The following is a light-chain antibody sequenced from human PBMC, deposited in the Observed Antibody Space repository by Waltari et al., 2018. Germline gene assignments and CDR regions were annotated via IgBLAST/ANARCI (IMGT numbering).Light chain of an antibody. J-gene: IGLJ3*02. V-gene: IGLV4-69*01. CDR1: SGHSGNT. Sequence: QLVLTQSPSASASLGASVKLTCNLSSGHSGNTIAWLQKQPEKGPRYLRKVNSDGSHTKGDEIPDRFSGSSSGAERYLTISSLQSEDEADYYCQTGGHGTWVFGGGTKLTVL. CDR3: QTGGHGTWV. CDR2: VNSDGSH.